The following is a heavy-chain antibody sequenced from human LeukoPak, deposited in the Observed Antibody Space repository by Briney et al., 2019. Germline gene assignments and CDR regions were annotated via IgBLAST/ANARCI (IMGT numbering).Heavy chain of an antibody. CDR2: ISGSGGST. CDR1: GFTFTTYS. D-gene: IGHD2-2*01. V-gene: IGHV3-23*01. CDR3: ASTTYYCSSTSCYYYYYYYMDV. J-gene: IGHJ6*03. Sequence: GGSLRLSCEASGFTFTTYSMTWVRQAPGKGLEWVSAISGSGGSTYYADSVKGRFTISRDNSKNTLYLQMNSLRAEDTAVYYCASTTYYCSSTSCYYYYYYYMDVWGKGTTVTISS.